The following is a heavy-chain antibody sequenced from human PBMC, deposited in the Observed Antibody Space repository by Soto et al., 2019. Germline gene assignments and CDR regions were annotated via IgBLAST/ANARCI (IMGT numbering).Heavy chain of an antibody. D-gene: IGHD3-22*01. J-gene: IGHJ4*02. CDR2: IYSGGST. V-gene: IGHV3-53*01. Sequence: GGSLRLSCAASGFTVSSNYMSWVRQAPGKGLEWVSVIYSGGSTYYADSVKGRFTISRDNSKNTLYLQMNSLRAEDTAVYYCARDSSGYYLDYWGQGTRVTVSS. CDR3: ARDSSGYYLDY. CDR1: GFTVSSNY.